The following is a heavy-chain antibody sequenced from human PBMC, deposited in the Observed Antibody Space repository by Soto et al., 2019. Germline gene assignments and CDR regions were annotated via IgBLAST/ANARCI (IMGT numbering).Heavy chain of an antibody. Sequence: QVQLVQSGAEVKKPGASVKVSCKASGYTLTTYAMHWVRQAPGQSLEWMGWINAGNGETKYSQKFQGRVSITRDTSASTAYMELSSLRSEDTAVYYCARSWEGYDYSNYRKGSPGNNYYYYGMDVWGQGTTVTVSS. J-gene: IGHJ6*02. D-gene: IGHD4-4*01. V-gene: IGHV1-3*01. CDR2: INAGNGET. CDR3: ARSWEGYDYSNYRKGSPGNNYYYYGMDV. CDR1: GYTLTTYA.